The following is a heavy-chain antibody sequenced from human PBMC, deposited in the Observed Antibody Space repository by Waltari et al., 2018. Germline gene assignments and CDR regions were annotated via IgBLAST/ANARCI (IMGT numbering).Heavy chain of an antibody. V-gene: IGHV4-38-2*01. Sequence: QVQLQESGPGLVKPSETLSLTCAVSGYSISSGYYWGWIRQPPGKGLAWIGSIYHSGSTYYNPSLKSRVTISVDTSKNQFSLKLSSVTAADTAVYYCARPYESTCSGGSCYLHAFDIWGQGTMVTVSS. D-gene: IGHD2-15*01. J-gene: IGHJ3*02. CDR3: ARPYESTCSGGSCYLHAFDI. CDR2: IYHSGST. CDR1: GYSISSGYY.